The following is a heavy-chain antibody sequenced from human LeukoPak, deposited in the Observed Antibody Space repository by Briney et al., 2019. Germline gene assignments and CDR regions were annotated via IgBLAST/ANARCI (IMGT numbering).Heavy chain of an antibody. CDR3: ARGSDTAMVTLDY. Sequence: SETLSLTCTVSGGSISSYYWSWIRQPPGKGLEWIGYIYYSGSTNYNPSLKSRVTISVDTSKNQFSLKLSSVTAADTAVYHCARGSDTAMVTLDYWGQGTLVTVSS. V-gene: IGHV4-59*01. CDR1: GGSISSYY. J-gene: IGHJ4*02. CDR2: IYYSGST. D-gene: IGHD5-18*01.